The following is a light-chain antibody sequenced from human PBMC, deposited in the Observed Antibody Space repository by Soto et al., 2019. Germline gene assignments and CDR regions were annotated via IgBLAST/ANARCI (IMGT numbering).Light chain of an antibody. CDR1: RYISKY. J-gene: IGKJ1*01. CDR2: DAS. Sequence: DIQLTQSPSSLSASVGDRVTITCRASRYISKYLNWYRQRPGKAPNLLIFDASRLESGVPSTFSGSGSGREYTLTMGSLPPEGFTTYDCQQGYSTPWTVGQGTKVEIK. V-gene: IGKV1-39*01. CDR3: QQGYSTPWT.